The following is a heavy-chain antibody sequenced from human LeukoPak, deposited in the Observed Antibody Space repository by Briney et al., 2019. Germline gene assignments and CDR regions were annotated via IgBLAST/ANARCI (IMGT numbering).Heavy chain of an antibody. CDR3: ARNLGVIVPAAAFDY. Sequence: GGSLRLSCAASGFTFSSYAMSWVRQAPGKGLEWASAISGSGGNTYYADSVKGRFTISRDNSKNTLFLQMNSLRAEDTAVYYCARNLGVIVPAAAFDYWGQGTLVTVSS. CDR2: ISGSGGNT. J-gene: IGHJ4*02. D-gene: IGHD2-2*01. V-gene: IGHV3-23*01. CDR1: GFTFSSYA.